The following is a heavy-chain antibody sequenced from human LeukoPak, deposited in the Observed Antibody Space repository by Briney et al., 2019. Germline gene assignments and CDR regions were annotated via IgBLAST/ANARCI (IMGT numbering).Heavy chain of an antibody. CDR1: GGTFSSYA. J-gene: IGHJ4*02. Sequence: SVKVSCTASGGTFSSYAISWVRQAPGQGLEWMGGTIPIFGTANYALKFQGRVTITADESTSAAYMELSSLRSEDTAVYYCAWSGYSYGTIDYWGQGTLVTVSS. D-gene: IGHD5-18*01. CDR3: AWSGYSYGTIDY. V-gene: IGHV1-69*01. CDR2: TIPIFGTA.